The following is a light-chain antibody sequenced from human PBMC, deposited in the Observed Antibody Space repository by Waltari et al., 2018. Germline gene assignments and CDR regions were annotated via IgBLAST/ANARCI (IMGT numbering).Light chain of an antibody. V-gene: IGKV1-5*01. CDR2: KAS. Sequence: DIQMTQSPSSLSASVGDKVTITCRASQTISTWLAWFQQKPGQAPKPLIYKASNLESGFPSRFSGSGSGTDFALTISSLQPDDFATYYCQQYHSAPFTFGPGTRLDIK. CDR3: QQYHSAPFT. J-gene: IGKJ3*01. CDR1: QTISTW.